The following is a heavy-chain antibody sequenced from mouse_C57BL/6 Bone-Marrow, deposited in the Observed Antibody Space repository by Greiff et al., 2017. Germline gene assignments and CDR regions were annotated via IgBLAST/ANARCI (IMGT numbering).Heavy chain of an antibody. D-gene: IGHD1-1*01. CDR1: GYTFTSSW. CDR2: IYPGNSDT. J-gene: IGHJ3*01. CDR3: TWYYGSSYDWFAY. V-gene: IGHV1-5*01. Sequence: VQLQQSGTVLARPGASVKMSCKTSGYTFTSSWMHWVKQRPGQGLEWIGAIYPGNSDTSYNQKFKGKAKLTAVTSSSTAYMELSSLTNADSAVYYCTWYYGSSYDWFAYWGQGTLVTVSA.